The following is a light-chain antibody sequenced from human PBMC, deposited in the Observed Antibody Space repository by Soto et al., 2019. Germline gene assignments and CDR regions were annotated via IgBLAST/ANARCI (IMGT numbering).Light chain of an antibody. CDR3: QQYNSYSPT. Sequence: DIQMTQSPSTLSGSVGDRVTITCRASQSVNKRLAWYQQKAGKAPNLLIYKASRLESGVPSRFSGSGSETEFTLTISGLQPGDSATYYCQQYNSYSPTFGQGTKVDIK. CDR2: KAS. J-gene: IGKJ1*01. CDR1: QSVNKR. V-gene: IGKV1-5*03.